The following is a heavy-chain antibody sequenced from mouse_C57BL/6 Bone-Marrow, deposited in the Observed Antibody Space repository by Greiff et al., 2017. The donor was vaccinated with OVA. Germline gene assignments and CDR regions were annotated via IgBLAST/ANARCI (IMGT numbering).Heavy chain of an antibody. CDR2: IDPENGDT. CDR3: TTYDYLAWFAY. V-gene: IGHV14-4*01. CDR1: GFNIKDAY. Sequence: EVKVVESGAELVRPGASVKLSCTASGFNIKDAYMHWVKQRPEQGLEWIGWIDPENGDTEYASKFQGKATITADTSSNTAYLQLSSLTSEDTAVYYCTTYDYLAWFAYWGQGTLVTVSA. J-gene: IGHJ3*01. D-gene: IGHD2-4*01.